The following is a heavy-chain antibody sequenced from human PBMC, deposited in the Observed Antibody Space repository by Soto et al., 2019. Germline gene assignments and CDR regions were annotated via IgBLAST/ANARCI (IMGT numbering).Heavy chain of an antibody. CDR1: GXTFSTYA. CDR2: ISRDGYDI. CDR3: AHPRGYGVFDAYDI. D-gene: IGHD4-17*01. Sequence: GSLRLCCAASGXTFSTYAMGWVRQAPGKGLELVSAISRDGYDIYYADSVKGRFTISRDNSKHMLFLQMNSLRTEDTAVYYCAHPRGYGVFDAYDIWGQGAMGTVS. V-gene: IGHV3-23*01. J-gene: IGHJ3*02.